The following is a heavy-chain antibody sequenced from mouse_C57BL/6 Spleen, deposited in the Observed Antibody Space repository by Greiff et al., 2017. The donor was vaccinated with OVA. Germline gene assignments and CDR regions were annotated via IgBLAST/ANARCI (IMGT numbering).Heavy chain of an antibody. V-gene: IGHV1-50*01. D-gene: IGHD2-2*01. Sequence: VQLQQPGAELVKPGASVKLSCKASGYTFTSYWMQWVKQRPGQGLEWIGEIDPSDSYTNYNQQFKGKATLTVDTSSSPAYMQRSSRTSEDSAVYYCARRGYGYDEGDYFDYWGQGTTLTVSS. CDR3: ARRGYGYDEGDYFDY. CDR1: GYTFTSYW. CDR2: IDPSDSYT. J-gene: IGHJ2*01.